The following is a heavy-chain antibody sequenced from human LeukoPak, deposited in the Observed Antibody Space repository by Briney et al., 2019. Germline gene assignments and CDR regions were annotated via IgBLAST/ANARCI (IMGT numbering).Heavy chain of an antibody. D-gene: IGHD1-26*01. CDR2: INAGNGNT. CDR3: ARDSRVGGDAFDI. CDR1: GYTFTSYA. Sequence: ASVKVSCKASGYTFTSYAMHWVRQAPGQSLEWMGWINAGNGNTKYSQKFQGRVTITRDTSASTAYMELSSLRSEDTAVYYCARDSRVGGDAFDIWGQGTMVTVSS. V-gene: IGHV1-3*01. J-gene: IGHJ3*02.